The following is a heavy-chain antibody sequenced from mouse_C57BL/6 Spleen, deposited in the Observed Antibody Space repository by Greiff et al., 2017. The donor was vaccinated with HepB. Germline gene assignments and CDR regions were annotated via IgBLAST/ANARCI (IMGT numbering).Heavy chain of an antibody. CDR1: GFTFSSYG. V-gene: IGHV5-6*01. Sequence: EVKVVESGGDLVKPGGSLKLSCAASGFTFSSYGMSWVRQTPDKRLEWVATISSGGSYTYYPDSVKGRFTISRDNAKNTLYLQMRSLKSEDTAMYYCARHYDYSPYYFGYCGQGTTLTVSS. CDR3: ARHYDYSPYYFGY. D-gene: IGHD2-12*01. J-gene: IGHJ2*01. CDR2: ISSGGSYT.